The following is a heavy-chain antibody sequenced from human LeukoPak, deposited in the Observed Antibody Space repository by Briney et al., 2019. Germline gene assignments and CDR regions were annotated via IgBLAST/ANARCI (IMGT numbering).Heavy chain of an antibody. Sequence: GASVKVSCKASGYTFTSYGISWVRQAPGQGLEWMGWISAYNGNTNYAQKLQGRVTMTTDTSTSTAYMELRSLRSDDTAVYYCARDRGRVWFGEPRDYWGQGTLVTVSS. CDR3: ARDRGRVWFGEPRDY. V-gene: IGHV1-18*01. J-gene: IGHJ4*02. CDR1: GYTFTSYG. CDR2: ISAYNGNT. D-gene: IGHD3-10*01.